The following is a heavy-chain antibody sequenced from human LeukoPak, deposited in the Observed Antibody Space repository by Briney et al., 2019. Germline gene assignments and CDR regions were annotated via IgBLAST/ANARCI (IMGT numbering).Heavy chain of an antibody. CDR3: AKNQRKLTAVLYYFDY. Sequence: GGSLRLSCAVSGFTFSTYGMHWVRQAPGKGLEWVAVIWYDGSNKYYADSVKGRFTVSRDNSKNTLYLQMNSLRAEDTAVYYCAKNQRKLTAVLYYFDYWGLGTLVTVSS. J-gene: IGHJ4*02. V-gene: IGHV3-33*06. CDR1: GFTFSTYG. D-gene: IGHD4-17*01. CDR2: IWYDGSNK.